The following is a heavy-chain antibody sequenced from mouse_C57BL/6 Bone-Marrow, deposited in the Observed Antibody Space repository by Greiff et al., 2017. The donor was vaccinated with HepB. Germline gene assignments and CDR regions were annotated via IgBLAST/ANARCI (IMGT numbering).Heavy chain of an antibody. D-gene: IGHD1-1*01. CDR1: GYTFTSYG. V-gene: IGHV1-81*01. CDR2: IYPRSGST. J-gene: IGHJ1*03. Sequence: VKLMESGAELARPGASVKLSCKASGYTFTSYGISWVKQRTGQGLEWIGEIYPRSGSTYYNEKFKGKATLTADKSSSTAYMELRSLTSEDSAVYFCARHYYGSSPYWYFDVWGTGTTVTVSS. CDR3: ARHYYGSSPYWYFDV.